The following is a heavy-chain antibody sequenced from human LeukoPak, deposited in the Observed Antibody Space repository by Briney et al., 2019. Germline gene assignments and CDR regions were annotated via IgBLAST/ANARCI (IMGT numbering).Heavy chain of an antibody. J-gene: IGHJ6*04. V-gene: IGHV3-23*01. CDR2: ISGSGGMT. CDR1: GFTFSSFA. CDR3: AKPPPVTMVRGVPRDV. D-gene: IGHD3-10*01. Sequence: GGSLRLSCAASGFTFSSFAMSWVRQAPGKGVEWGSGISGSGGMTYYADSVKGRLTISRDNSKNTLYLQMNSLRAEDTAVYYCAKPPPVTMVRGVPRDVWGKGTTVTVSS.